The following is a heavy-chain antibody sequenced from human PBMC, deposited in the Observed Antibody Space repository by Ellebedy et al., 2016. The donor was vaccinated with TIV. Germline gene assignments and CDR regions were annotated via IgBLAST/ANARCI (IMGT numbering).Heavy chain of an antibody. J-gene: IGHJ4*02. CDR2: ISAYNGNT. Sequence: AASVKVSCKASGYTFTTYGMSWVRQAPGQGLEWMGWISAYNGNTEYVQKFQGRVTMTTDTSTSTADMELRSLRSDETAVYYGAVGGLGGDSGYDYHFDYWGQGTLVTVSS. D-gene: IGHD5-12*01. V-gene: IGHV1-18*04. CDR3: AVGGLGGDSGYDYHFDY. CDR1: GYTFTTYG.